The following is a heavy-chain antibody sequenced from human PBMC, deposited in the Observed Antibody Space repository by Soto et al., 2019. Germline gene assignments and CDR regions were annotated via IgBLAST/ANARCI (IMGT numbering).Heavy chain of an antibody. CDR1: GYTFTGYY. Sequence: RASVKVSCKASGYTFTGYYMHWVRQAPGQGLEWMGWINPNSGGTNYAQKFQGRVTMTRDTSISTAYMELSRLRSDDTAVYYCARAYFDFWSGYYRYYYYGMDVWGQGTTVTVSS. CDR2: INPNSGGT. CDR3: ARAYFDFWSGYYRYYYYGMDV. V-gene: IGHV1-2*02. D-gene: IGHD3-3*01. J-gene: IGHJ6*02.